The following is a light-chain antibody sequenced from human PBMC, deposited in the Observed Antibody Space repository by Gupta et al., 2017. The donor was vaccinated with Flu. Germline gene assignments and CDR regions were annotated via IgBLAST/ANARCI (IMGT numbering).Light chain of an antibody. Sequence: QSVLTQPPSVSGTPGQSVTISCTATSSNIGAGYDVHWYQQLPGTAPKLLIYGNSNRPSGVPDRFSGSKSGTSASLAITGLQAEDEADYYCQSYDSSLSGWVFGGGTKLTVL. V-gene: IGLV1-40*01. CDR3: QSYDSSLSGWV. CDR1: SSNIGAGYD. CDR2: GNS. J-gene: IGLJ3*02.